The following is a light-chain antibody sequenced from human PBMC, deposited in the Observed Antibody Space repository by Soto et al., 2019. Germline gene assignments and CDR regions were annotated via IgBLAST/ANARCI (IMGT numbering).Light chain of an antibody. CDR3: KQYGSSGT. CDR1: QSVSSN. Sequence: EIVMTHSSSTRSVSPVERVILSFMASQSVSSNLAWYQQKPGQAPRLLIYGASNRATGIPDRFSGSGSGTDFTLTISRLEPEDFAVYYCKQYGSSGTFGQGTKVDIK. V-gene: IGKV3-20*01. CDR2: GAS. J-gene: IGKJ1*01.